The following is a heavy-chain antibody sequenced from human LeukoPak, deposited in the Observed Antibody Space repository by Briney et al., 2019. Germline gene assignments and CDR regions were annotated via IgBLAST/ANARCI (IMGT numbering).Heavy chain of an antibody. Sequence: GASLKVSCKPSGYTFSSSGISWGRQAPGQGLEWMGWIIAENGNTNYVQKFQGRVTMTTDTSTSTAYMELRSLRSDDTAVYYCARALYHTFDYWGQGTLVTVSS. D-gene: IGHD2-2*01. CDR1: GYTFSSSG. CDR2: IIAENGNT. V-gene: IGHV1-18*01. CDR3: ARALYHTFDY. J-gene: IGHJ4*02.